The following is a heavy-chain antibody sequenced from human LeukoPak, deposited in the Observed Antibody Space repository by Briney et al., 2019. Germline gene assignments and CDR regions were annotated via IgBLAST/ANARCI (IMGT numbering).Heavy chain of an antibody. CDR2: IKQDGSEK. CDR3: AREYCSSTSCLHLDAFDI. V-gene: IGHV3-7*01. D-gene: IGHD2-2*01. Sequence: PGGSLRLSCAASGFTFSSYWMSWVRQAPGKGLEWVANIKQDGSEKYYVDSVKGRFTISRDNAKNSLYLQKSSLRAEDTAVYYCAREYCSSTSCLHLDAFDIWGQGTMVTVSS. J-gene: IGHJ3*02. CDR1: GFTFSSYW.